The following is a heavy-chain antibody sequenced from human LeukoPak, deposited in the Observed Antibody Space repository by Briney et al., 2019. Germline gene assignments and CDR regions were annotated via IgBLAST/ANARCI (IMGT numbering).Heavy chain of an antibody. J-gene: IGHJ4*02. CDR3: ARDSRSSSGGDY. CDR1: GFTVSSNY. V-gene: IGHV3-66*02. CDR2: IYSGGST. Sequence: PGGSLRLSCAASGFTVSSNYMSWVRQAPGKGLEWVSVIYSGGSTYYADSVKGRFTISRDNSKNTLYLQMNSMRAEDTAVYYCARDSRSSSGGDYWGQGTLVTVSS. D-gene: IGHD6-6*01.